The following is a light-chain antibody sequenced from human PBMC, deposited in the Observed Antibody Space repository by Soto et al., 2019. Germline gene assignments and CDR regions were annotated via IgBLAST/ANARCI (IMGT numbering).Light chain of an antibody. CDR1: QTISSW. J-gene: IGKJ1*01. CDR2: KAS. CDR3: QQSNSITWT. V-gene: IGKV1-5*03. Sequence: DIQMTPSPSTLSGSVGDRVTITCRASQTISSWLAWYQQKPGKAPKLLIYKASTLKSGVPSRFSGSGSETDFTLTISSLQPEDFATYSCQQSNSITWTFGQGTKVDIK.